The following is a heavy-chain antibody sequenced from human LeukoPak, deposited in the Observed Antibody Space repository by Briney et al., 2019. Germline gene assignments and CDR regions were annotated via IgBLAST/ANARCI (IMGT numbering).Heavy chain of an antibody. Sequence: GGSLRLSCAASGFTFDDYGMSWVRQAREKGLEWVSCINWNGGSTGYADSVKGRFTISRDNAKNSLYLQMNSLRAEDTALYYCARDSYSYGYSDAFDIWGQGTMVTVSS. V-gene: IGHV3-20*04. CDR3: ARDSYSYGYSDAFDI. J-gene: IGHJ3*02. D-gene: IGHD5-18*01. CDR1: GFTFDDYG. CDR2: INWNGGST.